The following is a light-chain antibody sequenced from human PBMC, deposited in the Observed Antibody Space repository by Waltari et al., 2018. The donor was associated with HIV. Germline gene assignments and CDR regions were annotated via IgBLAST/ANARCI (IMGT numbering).Light chain of an antibody. V-gene: IGKV4-1*01. CDR2: WAS. J-gene: IGKJ4*01. CDR1: RRILYSSDNRNY. CDR3: QQYFRIPPT. Sequence: IVMTQSPDSLPVSLGERTTIHCTSSRRILYSSDNRNYLAWYQQKARQPPKLLISWASTRESGVPDRFSGSGSGTDFTLTITRLQAEDVAVYHCQQYFRIPPTFGGGTKVEIK.